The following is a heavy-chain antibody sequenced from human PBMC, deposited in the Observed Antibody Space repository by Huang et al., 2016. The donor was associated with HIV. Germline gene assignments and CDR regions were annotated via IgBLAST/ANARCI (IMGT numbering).Heavy chain of an antibody. D-gene: IGHD6-13*01. V-gene: IGHV4-39*01. CDR2: VYQSGST. J-gene: IGHJ4*02. CDR1: GDFISSTNYY. CDR3: ASQHIGAAATWF. Sequence: QLQLQESGPGQVKPSETLSLTCTVSGDFISSTNYYWGWIRQSPGKGLEWVGRVYQSGSTNCTPSLKSRVTLSVDTSRNQFSLRLNSVTAADTAVYYCASQHIGAAATWFWGRGTQVAVSS.